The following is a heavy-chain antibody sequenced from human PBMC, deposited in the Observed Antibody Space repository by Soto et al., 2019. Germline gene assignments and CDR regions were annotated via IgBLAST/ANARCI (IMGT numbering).Heavy chain of an antibody. D-gene: IGHD6-19*01. CDR1: GGSISSYY. Sequence: SETLSLTCTVSGGSISSYYWSWIRQPPGKGLEWIGYMYYSGSTNYNPSLKSRVTISIDRSKNQFSLKLSSVTAADTAVYYCARGLITGSHYSGGWYYFDSWGQGTQVTVSS. V-gene: IGHV4-59*12. CDR3: ARGLITGSHYSGGWYYFDS. CDR2: MYYSGST. J-gene: IGHJ4*02.